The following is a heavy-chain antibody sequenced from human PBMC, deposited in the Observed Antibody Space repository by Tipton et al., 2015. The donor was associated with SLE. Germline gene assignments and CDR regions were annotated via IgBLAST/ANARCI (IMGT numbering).Heavy chain of an antibody. J-gene: IGHJ4*02. Sequence: TLSLTCTVSGGTIRDHYWSWIRQAPGKGLEWIGYISYSGSTNYSPSLKSRVTISLDTSKTQFSLTLRSVTAADTAIYYCARGGYSSGWYGDYFVYCGQGTLVTVSS. CDR3: ARGGYSSGWYGDYFVY. CDR2: ISYSGST. V-gene: IGHV4-59*11. D-gene: IGHD6-19*01. CDR1: GGTIRDHY.